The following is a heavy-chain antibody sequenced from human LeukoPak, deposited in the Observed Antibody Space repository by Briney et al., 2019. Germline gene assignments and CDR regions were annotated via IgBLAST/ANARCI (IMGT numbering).Heavy chain of an antibody. J-gene: IGHJ4*02. V-gene: IGHV1-69*13. CDR3: ATRSVRKGLSYFDY. CDR2: IIPIFGTA. CDR1: GRTSSSYA. D-gene: IGHD2/OR15-2a*01. Sequence: GASVKVSCKASGRTSSSYAISWVRQAPGQGLEWMGGIIPIFGTANYAQKFQGRVTITADESTSTAYMELSSLRSEDTAVYYCATRSVRKGLSYFDYWGQGTLVTVSS.